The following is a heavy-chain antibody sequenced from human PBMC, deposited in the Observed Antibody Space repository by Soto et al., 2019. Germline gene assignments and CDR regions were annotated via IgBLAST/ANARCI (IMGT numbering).Heavy chain of an antibody. J-gene: IGHJ5*02. Sequence: EVQLVEAGGGLVKPGGSLRLSCAASGFTFSSYSMNWVRQAPGKGLEWVSSISSSSSYIYYADSVKGRFTISRDNAKNSLYLQMNSLRAEDTAVYYCARDAGIWFGELHGFDPWGQGTLVTVSS. CDR2: ISSSSSYI. D-gene: IGHD3-10*01. V-gene: IGHV3-21*01. CDR3: ARDAGIWFGELHGFDP. CDR1: GFTFSSYS.